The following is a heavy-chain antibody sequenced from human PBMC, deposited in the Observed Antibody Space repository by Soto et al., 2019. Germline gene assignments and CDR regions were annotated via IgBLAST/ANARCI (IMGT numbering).Heavy chain of an antibody. CDR3: AKDYDYGDSLPFDY. CDR2: IIGIGDKA. V-gene: IGHV3-23*01. Sequence: EVQLLEGGGGLVQPGRSLRLSCAASGFSFRDYGMSWVRQAPGKGLEWLSAIIGIGDKAYYADSVRGRFTISRDNSKNTLYLQLNDLGAEDTAIYYCAKDYDYGDSLPFDYWGQGTLVTVSS. J-gene: IGHJ4*02. CDR1: GFSFRDYG. D-gene: IGHD4-17*01.